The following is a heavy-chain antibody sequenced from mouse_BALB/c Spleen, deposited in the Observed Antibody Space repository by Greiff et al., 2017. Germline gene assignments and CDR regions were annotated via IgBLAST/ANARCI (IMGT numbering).Heavy chain of an antibody. D-gene: IGHD1-1*01. Sequence: VQLQQSGPELVKPGASVKMSCKASGYTFTDYVISWVKQRTGQGLEWIGEIYPGRGSTYYNEKFKGKATLTADTSSSTAYMQLSSLTSEDSAVYFCASSGYYGSSSSWYFDVWGAGTTVTVSS. CDR3: ASSGYYGSSSSWYFDV. J-gene: IGHJ1*01. CDR2: IYPGRGST. CDR1: GYTFTDYV. V-gene: IGHV1-83*01.